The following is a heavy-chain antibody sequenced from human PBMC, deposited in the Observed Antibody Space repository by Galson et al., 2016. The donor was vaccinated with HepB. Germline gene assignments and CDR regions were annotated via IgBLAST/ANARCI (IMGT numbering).Heavy chain of an antibody. Sequence: TLSLTCIVSGDSSSSGTYYWSWIWQSAGKGLEWIGRIYPSGTTNYNPSLKSRVTISLDTSNNQFSLKLDSVTAADTAVYYCSRDFTYWGPGTLVTVSS. J-gene: IGHJ4*02. CDR3: SRDFTY. CDR2: IYPSGTT. V-gene: IGHV4-61*02. CDR1: GDSSSSGTYY.